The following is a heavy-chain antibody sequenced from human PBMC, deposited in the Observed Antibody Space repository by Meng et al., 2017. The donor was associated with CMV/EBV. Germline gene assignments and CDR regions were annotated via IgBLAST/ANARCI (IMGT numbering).Heavy chain of an antibody. D-gene: IGHD3-3*01. CDR2: INPNSGGT. Sequence: SGYTFTGYYTHWVRQAPGQGLEWMGWINPNSGGTNYAQKFQGRVTMTRDTSISTAYMELSRLRSDDTAVYYCARVPESGFLEWLLAYWGQGTLVTVSS. J-gene: IGHJ4*02. CDR3: ARVPESGFLEWLLAY. V-gene: IGHV1-2*02. CDR1: GYTFTGYY.